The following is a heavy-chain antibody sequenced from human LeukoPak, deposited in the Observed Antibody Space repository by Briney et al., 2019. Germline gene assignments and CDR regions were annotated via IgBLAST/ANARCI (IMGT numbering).Heavy chain of an antibody. Sequence: SSETLSLTCTVSGGSISSTNYYWGWIRQPPGKGLEWIRSIYYSGSTYYNPSLKSRLTISLDTSKNQFSLRLSSVTAADTAFYYCARRYNWNDRWYWGQGTLVTVSP. D-gene: IGHD1-1*01. V-gene: IGHV4-39*07. J-gene: IGHJ4*02. CDR1: GGSISSTNYY. CDR3: ARRYNWNDRWY. CDR2: IYYSGST.